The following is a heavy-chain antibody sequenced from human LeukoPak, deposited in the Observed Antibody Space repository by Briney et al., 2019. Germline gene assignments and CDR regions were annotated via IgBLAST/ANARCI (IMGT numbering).Heavy chain of an antibody. CDR1: GGSVSSVSYY. CDR2: IYYSGSS. V-gene: IGHV4-61*01. CDR3: ARLYCSRTSCYYSN. Sequence: SETLSLTCTVSGGSVSSVSYYWSWIRQPPGKGLEWIGYIYYSGSSSYNPALKSRVTISLDTSKNQFSLKLSSVTAADTAIYYCARLYCSRTSCYYSNWGQGTLVTASS. D-gene: IGHD2-2*01. J-gene: IGHJ4*02.